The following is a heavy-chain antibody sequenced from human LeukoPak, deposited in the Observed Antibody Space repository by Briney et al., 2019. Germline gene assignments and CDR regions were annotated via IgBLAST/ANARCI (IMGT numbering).Heavy chain of an antibody. CDR1: GFTFSSYE. CDR3: ARDLGYCTSTSCYSLYGMDV. V-gene: IGHV3-48*03. Sequence: GGSLRLSCAASGFTFSSYEMNWVRQAPGKGLEWVSYIISSGSTIHYADSVRGRFTISTDNAKKSLYLQMNSLRAADTAVYYCARDLGYCTSTSCYSLYGMDVWGKGTTVTVSS. CDR2: IISSGSTI. D-gene: IGHD2-2*02. J-gene: IGHJ6*04.